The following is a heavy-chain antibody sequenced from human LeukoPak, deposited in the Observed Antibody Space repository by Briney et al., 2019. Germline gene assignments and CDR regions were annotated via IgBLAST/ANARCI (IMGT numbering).Heavy chain of an antibody. Sequence: SETLSLTCTVSGGSISSSNYYWGWIRQPPGKGLEWIGSIYYSGSTYYNPSLKSRVTISVDTSKNQFSLKLSSVTAADTAFYYCASXPTYYYGSGSYPRRXYDXWGQGXLVTV. V-gene: IGHV4-39*01. CDR2: IYYSGST. CDR3: ASXPTYYYGSGSYPRRXYDX. J-gene: IGHJ4*02. CDR1: GGSISSSNYY. D-gene: IGHD3-10*01.